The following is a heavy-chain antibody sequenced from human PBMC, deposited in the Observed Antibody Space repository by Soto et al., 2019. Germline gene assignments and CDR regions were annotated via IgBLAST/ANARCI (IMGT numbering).Heavy chain of an antibody. CDR2: MNPNSGNT. J-gene: IGHJ5*02. D-gene: IGHD2-15*01. Sequence: ASVKVSCKASGYTFTSYDINWVRQATGQGLEWMGWMNPNSGNTGYAQKFQGRVTMTRDTSISTAYMELSSLRSEDTAVYYCGRGRSKVYCSGGSCYSNWFDPWGQGTLVTVSS. CDR3: GRGRSKVYCSGGSCYSNWFDP. V-gene: IGHV1-8*01. CDR1: GYTFTSYD.